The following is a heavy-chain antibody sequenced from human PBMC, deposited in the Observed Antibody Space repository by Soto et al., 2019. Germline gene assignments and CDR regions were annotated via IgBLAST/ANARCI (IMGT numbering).Heavy chain of an antibody. CDR1: GFTFSTYS. Sequence: GGSLRLSCAASGFTFSTYSMNWVRQAPGKGLEWVSSISSSSSYIYYADSVKGRFTISRDNAKNSLYLQMNSLRAEDTAVYYCARAGGAAMVLRSRYYYGMDVWGQGTTVTVSS. D-gene: IGHD5-18*01. CDR3: ARAGGAAMVLRSRYYYGMDV. V-gene: IGHV3-21*01. J-gene: IGHJ6*02. CDR2: ISSSSSYI.